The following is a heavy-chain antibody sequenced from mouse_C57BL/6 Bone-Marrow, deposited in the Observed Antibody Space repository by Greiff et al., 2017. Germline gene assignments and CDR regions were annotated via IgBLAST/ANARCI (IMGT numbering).Heavy chain of an antibody. V-gene: IGHV1-78*01. CDR2: IYPRDGST. CDR3: ASQGGISDY. J-gene: IGHJ2*01. CDR1: GYTFTDNP. Sequence: QFQLQRSDAELVNPGASVKISCKVSGYTFTDNPIHGMKRRPEQGLEGIGYIYPRDGSTKSNEKFKGKATLTADKSSSTAYMQLNSLTSEDSAVYFCASQGGISDYWGQGTTLTVSS.